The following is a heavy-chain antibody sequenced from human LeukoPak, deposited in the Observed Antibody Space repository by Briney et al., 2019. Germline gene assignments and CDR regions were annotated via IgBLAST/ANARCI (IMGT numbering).Heavy chain of an antibody. J-gene: IGHJ3*02. D-gene: IGHD4/OR15-4a*01. Sequence: PGGSLRLSCAASGFTVSDNYMTWVRQAPGKGLEWVSLISNGGNTYYEDSVKGRFTISRDISQNMLYLQMNSLRAEDTAGYYRARGGALDIWGQGTMVIVS. CDR3: ARGGALDI. V-gene: IGHV3-53*01. CDR2: ISNGGNT. CDR1: GFTVSDNY.